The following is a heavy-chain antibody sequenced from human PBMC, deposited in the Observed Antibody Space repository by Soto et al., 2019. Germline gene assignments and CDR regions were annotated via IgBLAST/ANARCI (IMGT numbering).Heavy chain of an antibody. J-gene: IGHJ5*02. CDR1: GGTIRSPDW. D-gene: IGHD6-19*01. Sequence: SETLSLTCGVSGGTIRSPDWWTWVRQPPGKGLEWIGEIFQSGSTNYTPSLESRVSISVDKSKNQFSLTLTSVTAADTAVYFCARGRGRYSSGWSWFDPWGQGILVTVSS. CDR3: ARGRGRYSSGWSWFDP. V-gene: IGHV4-4*02. CDR2: IFQSGST.